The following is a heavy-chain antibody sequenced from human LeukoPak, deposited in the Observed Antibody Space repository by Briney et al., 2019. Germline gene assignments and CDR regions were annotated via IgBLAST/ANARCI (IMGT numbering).Heavy chain of an antibody. CDR2: INHSGST. CDR1: GGSFSGYY. J-gene: IGHJ6*03. Sequence: SETLSLTCAVYGGSFSGYYWSRIRQPPGKGLEWIGEINHSGSTNYNPSLKSRVTISVDTSKNQFSLKLSSVTAADTAVYYCARQARYYYGSGSYLYSGYYYYTDVWGKGTTVTISS. D-gene: IGHD3-10*01. V-gene: IGHV4-34*01. CDR3: ARQARYYYGSGSYLYSGYYYYTDV.